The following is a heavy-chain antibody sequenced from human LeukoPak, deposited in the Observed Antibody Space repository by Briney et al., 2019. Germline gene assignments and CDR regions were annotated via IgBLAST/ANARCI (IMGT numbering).Heavy chain of an antibody. Sequence: GGSLRLSCAASGFTFDDYAMRWVRQAPGKGLEWVSAISCNSGSTCYADSVKGRFTISRDNSKNSLYLQMNSLRAEDTALYYCAKDMVDSIGYYCFDYWGQGTLVSASS. CDR1: GFTFDDYA. CDR2: ISCNSGST. V-gene: IGHV3-9*01. J-gene: IGHJ4*02. CDR3: AKDMVDSIGYYCFDY. D-gene: IGHD3-22*01.